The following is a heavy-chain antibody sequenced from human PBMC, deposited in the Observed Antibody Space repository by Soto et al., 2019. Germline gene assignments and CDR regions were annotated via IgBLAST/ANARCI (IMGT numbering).Heavy chain of an antibody. CDR2: IYSGGST. CDR1: GFTVSSNY. CDR3: ARDRVESGYPEYFQH. V-gene: IGHV3-53*01. D-gene: IGHD3-22*01. J-gene: IGHJ1*01. Sequence: PGGSLRLSCAASGFTVSSNYMSWARKAQGKGLEWVSVIYSGGSTYYADSVKGRFTISRDNSKNTLYLQMNTLRAEDTAVYYCARDRVESGYPEYFQHWGQGILVTVSS.